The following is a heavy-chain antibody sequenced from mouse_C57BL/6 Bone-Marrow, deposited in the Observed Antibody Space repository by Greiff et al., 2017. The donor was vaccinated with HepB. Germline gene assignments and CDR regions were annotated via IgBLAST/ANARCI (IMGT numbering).Heavy chain of an antibody. D-gene: IGHD2-4*01. CDR3: ARRPYDYPY. CDR2: ISYDGSN. V-gene: IGHV3-6*01. J-gene: IGHJ3*01. CDR1: GYSITSGYY. Sequence: DVQLVESGPGLVKPSQSLSLTCSVTGYSITSGYYWNWIRQFPGNKLEWMGYISYDGSNNYNPSLKNRISITRDTSKNQFFLKLNSVTTEDTATYYCARRPYDYPYWGQGTLVTVSA.